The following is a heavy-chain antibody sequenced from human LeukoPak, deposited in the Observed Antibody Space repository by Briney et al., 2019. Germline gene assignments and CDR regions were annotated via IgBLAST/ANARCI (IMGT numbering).Heavy chain of an antibody. J-gene: IGHJ3*02. CDR3: AKDKAVVPAAIYAFDI. Sequence: GGSLRLSCAASGFTFSSYAMSWVRQAPGKGLEWVSAISGSGGSTYYADSVKSRFTISRDNSKNTLYLQMNSLRAEDTAVYYCAKDKAVVPAAIYAFDIWGQGTMVTVSS. CDR1: GFTFSSYA. D-gene: IGHD2-2*01. CDR2: ISGSGGST. V-gene: IGHV3-23*01.